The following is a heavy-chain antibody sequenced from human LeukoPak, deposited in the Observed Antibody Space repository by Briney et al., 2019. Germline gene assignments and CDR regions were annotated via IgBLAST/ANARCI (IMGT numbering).Heavy chain of an antibody. CDR3: ARVKQYFDSGGYYYVYDY. CDR1: GYTFTGYY. CDR2: INPNSGGT. V-gene: IGHV1-2*02. J-gene: IGHJ4*02. Sequence: GASVKVSCKASGYTFTGYYMHWVRQAPGQGLEWMGWINPNSGGTNYAQKFQGRVTMTRDTSISTAYMELSRLRSDDTAVYYCARVKQYFDSGGYYYVYDYWGQGTLVTVSS. D-gene: IGHD3-22*01.